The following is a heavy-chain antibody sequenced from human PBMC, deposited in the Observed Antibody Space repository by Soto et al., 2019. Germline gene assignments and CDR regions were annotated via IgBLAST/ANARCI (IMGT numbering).Heavy chain of an antibody. CDR3: ARGGITIFGGVSPRDWFDP. Sequence: EVQLVESGGGLVQPGGSLRLSCAASGFTFSSYEMNWVRQAPGKGLEWVSYISSSGSTIYYADSVKGRFTISRDNAKNSLYRQRNSRRAEDTAVYYWARGGITIFGGVSPRDWFDPWGQGTLVTGSS. CDR1: GFTFSSYE. CDR2: ISSSGSTI. J-gene: IGHJ5*02. V-gene: IGHV3-48*03. D-gene: IGHD3-3*01.